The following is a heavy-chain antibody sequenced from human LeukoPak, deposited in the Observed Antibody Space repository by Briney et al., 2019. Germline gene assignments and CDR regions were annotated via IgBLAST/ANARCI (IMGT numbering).Heavy chain of an antibody. CDR1: GYSISSGYY. CDR3: AKDGGYCTGGNCYRFDP. D-gene: IGHD2-15*01. CDR2: IYHSGST. Sequence: SETLSLTCTVSGYSISSGYYWGWIRQPPGKGLEWIGSIYHSGSTYYNPSLKSRVTMLVDTSKNQFSLKLSSVTAADTAVYYCAKDGGYCTGGNCYRFDPWGQGTLVTVSS. J-gene: IGHJ5*02. V-gene: IGHV4-38-2*02.